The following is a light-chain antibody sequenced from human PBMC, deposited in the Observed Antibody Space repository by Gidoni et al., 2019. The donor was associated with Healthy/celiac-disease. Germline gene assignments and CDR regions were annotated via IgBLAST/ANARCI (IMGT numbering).Light chain of an antibody. CDR1: QSVSSY. Sequence: EFVFTPSPATLSLSPGERATLSGRASQSVSSYLDCYPQKPGQAPRRLISDASNRATGIPARFSGSGSGTDFTLTISSIEPEEFAVYYCQQRSNGAPLTFGPGTKVDIK. CDR3: QQRSNGAPLT. CDR2: DAS. J-gene: IGKJ3*01. V-gene: IGKV3-11*01.